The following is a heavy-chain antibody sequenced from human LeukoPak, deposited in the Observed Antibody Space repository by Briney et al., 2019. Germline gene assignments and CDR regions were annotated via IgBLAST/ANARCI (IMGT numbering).Heavy chain of an antibody. CDR1: GYTLTELF. Sequence: ASVKVSCKVSGYTLTELFMHWVRQAPGKGLEWMGGFDPEDGETIYAQKFQGRVTMTEDTSTDTAYMELSNLRSEDTAVYYCATGRQRELRFDYWGQGTLVTVSS. CDR3: ATGRQRELRFDY. J-gene: IGHJ4*02. CDR2: FDPEDGET. D-gene: IGHD1-7*01. V-gene: IGHV1-24*01.